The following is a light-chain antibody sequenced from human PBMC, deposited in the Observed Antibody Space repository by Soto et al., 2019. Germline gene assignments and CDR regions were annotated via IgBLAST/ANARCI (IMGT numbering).Light chain of an antibody. CDR3: QQSYSTPRLT. Sequence: DIQMTQSPSSLSASAGDKVTITCRASQSIGGYLNWYQQKPGKAPKLLIYDASNLQSGVPSRFSGSASGTDFTLTISSLQLEDFGTYYCQQSYSTPRLTFGGGTKVDIK. CDR2: DAS. J-gene: IGKJ4*01. V-gene: IGKV1-39*01. CDR1: QSIGGY.